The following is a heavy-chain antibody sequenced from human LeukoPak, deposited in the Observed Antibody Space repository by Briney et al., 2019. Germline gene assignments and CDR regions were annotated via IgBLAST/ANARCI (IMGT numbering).Heavy chain of an antibody. Sequence: ASVKVSCKASGYTFTGYYMHWVRQAPGQGLEWMGWINPNSGGTNYAQKFQGRVTMTRDTSISTAYMELSRLRSDDTAVYYCARGNRKVASGWYLYYWGQGTLVTVSS. CDR1: GYTFTGYY. V-gene: IGHV1-2*02. CDR2: INPNSGGT. D-gene: IGHD6-19*01. J-gene: IGHJ4*02. CDR3: ARGNRKVASGWYLYY.